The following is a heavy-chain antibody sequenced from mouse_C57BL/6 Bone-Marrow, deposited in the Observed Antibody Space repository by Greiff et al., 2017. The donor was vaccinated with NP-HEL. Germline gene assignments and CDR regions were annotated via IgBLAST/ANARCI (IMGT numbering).Heavy chain of an antibody. CDR3: TPYSNSFLDY. J-gene: IGHJ2*01. D-gene: IGHD2-5*01. CDR2: IDPEDGDT. V-gene: IGHV14-1*01. Sequence: DVKLQESGAELVRPGASVKLCCTASGFNIKDYYMHWVKQRPEQCLEWIGRIDPEDGDTDSAPKFQGKATMTADTSSNTAYLQLSSLTSEDTAVYYCTPYSNSFLDYWGQGTTLTVSS. CDR1: GFNIKDYY.